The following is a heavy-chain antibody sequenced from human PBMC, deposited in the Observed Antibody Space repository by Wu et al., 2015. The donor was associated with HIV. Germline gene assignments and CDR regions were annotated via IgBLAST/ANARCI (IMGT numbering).Heavy chain of an antibody. Sequence: QVHLEQSGGEVKKPGASVKVSCKTSGYTFTSYGINWVRQAPGQGLEWMGWINTFNGNRHYAQNLQGRVTLTTDTSTSTAYMELRSLKSDDTAVYYCARSKYYYDSSGYYYDYYYGMDVWGQGTTVTVSS. D-gene: IGHD3-22*01. CDR1: GYTFTSYG. V-gene: IGHV1-18*01. CDR3: ARSKYYYDSSGYYYDYYYGMDV. J-gene: IGHJ6*02. CDR2: INTFNGNR.